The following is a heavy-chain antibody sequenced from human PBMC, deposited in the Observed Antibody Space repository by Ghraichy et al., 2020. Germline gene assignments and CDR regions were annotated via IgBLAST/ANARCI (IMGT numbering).Heavy chain of an antibody. CDR2: ISYDGSNK. CDR1: GFTFSSYG. D-gene: IGHD2-15*01. CDR3: AKDFWYCSGGSCTPGFDY. J-gene: IGHJ4*02. V-gene: IGHV3-30*18. Sequence: GGSLRLSCAASGFTFSSYGMHWVRQAPGKGLEWVAVISYDGSNKYYADSVKGRFTISRDNSKNTLYLQMNSLRAEDTAVYYCAKDFWYCSGGSCTPGFDYWGQGTLVTVSS.